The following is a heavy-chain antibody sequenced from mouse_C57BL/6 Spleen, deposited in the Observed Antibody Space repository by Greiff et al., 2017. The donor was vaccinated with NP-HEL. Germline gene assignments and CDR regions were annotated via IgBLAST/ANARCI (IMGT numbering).Heavy chain of an antibody. Sequence: VQLQQSGPELVKPGASVKISCKASGYSFTGYYMNWVKQSPEKSLEWIGEINPSTGGTTYNQKFKAKATLTVDKSSSTAYMQLKSLTSEDSAVYYCARRYYGSSRYFDDWGTGTTVTVSS. CDR1: GYSFTGYY. D-gene: IGHD1-1*01. J-gene: IGHJ1*03. V-gene: IGHV1-42*01. CDR2: INPSTGGT. CDR3: ARRYYGSSRYFDD.